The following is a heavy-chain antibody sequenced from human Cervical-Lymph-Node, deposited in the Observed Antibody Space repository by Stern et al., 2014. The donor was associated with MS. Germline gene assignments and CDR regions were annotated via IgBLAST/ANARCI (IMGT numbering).Heavy chain of an antibody. CDR3: ARVIASSGYYFAAYWYFDL. Sequence: QVQLQESGPGLVKPSETLSLTCTVSGGSISSYYWSWIRQPPGKGLEWIGHIYYSGSTNYNPSLKSRVPISVDTSKNQFSLKLRSVTAADTAVYYCARVIASSGYYFAAYWYFDLWGRGTLVTVSS. CDR2: IYYSGST. CDR1: GGSISSYY. V-gene: IGHV4-59*01. J-gene: IGHJ2*01. D-gene: IGHD3-22*01.